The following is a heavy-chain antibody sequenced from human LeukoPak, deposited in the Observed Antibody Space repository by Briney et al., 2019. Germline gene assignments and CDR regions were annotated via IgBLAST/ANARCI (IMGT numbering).Heavy chain of an antibody. CDR1: GFTFSNYW. J-gene: IGHJ1*01. D-gene: IGHD6-6*01. CDR3: ARDQGSLSH. V-gene: IGHV3-7*01. CDR2: IKQDGSEK. Sequence: GGSLRLSCAASGFTFSNYWMSWVRQAPGKGLEWVVNIKQDGSEKYYVDSVKGRFTISRDNAKNSLYLQMNSLRAEDTAVYYCARDQGSLSHWGQGTLVTVSS.